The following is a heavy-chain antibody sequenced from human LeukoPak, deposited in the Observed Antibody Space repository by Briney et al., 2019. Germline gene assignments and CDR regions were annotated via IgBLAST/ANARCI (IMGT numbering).Heavy chain of an antibody. D-gene: IGHD3-3*01. V-gene: IGHV3-23*01. CDR3: AKDPNPFYDFWSGYK. Sequence: GGSLGLSCAASGFTFTGHTMTWLRQAPGKGLEWVSLIGGRDDRTYYADSVKGRFTISRDNSKNTLYLQMNSLRGEDTAVYYCAKDPNPFYDFWSGYKWGQGTLVTVSS. CDR2: IGGRDDRT. CDR1: GFTFTGHT. J-gene: IGHJ4*02.